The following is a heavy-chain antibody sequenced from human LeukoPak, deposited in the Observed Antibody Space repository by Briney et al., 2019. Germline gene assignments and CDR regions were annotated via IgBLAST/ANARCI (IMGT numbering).Heavy chain of an antibody. V-gene: IGHV3-23*01. D-gene: IGHD6-19*01. Sequence: GGSLRLSCAASGFTLSSYAMSWVRQAPGKGLEWVSATSSSDAGTYYAESVRGRFTISRDNSKNTLFLQMNSLRAEDTAVYYCAKDTSTISVSGTCFDYWGQGTLVTVSS. J-gene: IGHJ4*02. CDR3: AKDTSTISVSGTCFDY. CDR2: TSSSDAGT. CDR1: GFTLSSYA.